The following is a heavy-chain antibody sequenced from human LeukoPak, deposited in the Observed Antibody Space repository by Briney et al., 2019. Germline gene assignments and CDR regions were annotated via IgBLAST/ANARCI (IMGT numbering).Heavy chain of an antibody. J-gene: IGHJ6*02. Sequence: SETLSLTCTVSGGSISSYYWSWIRQPPGKGREWIGYIYYSGSTNYNPSLKSRVTISVDTSKNQFSLKLSSVTAADTAVYYCARQAYADYGDYYYYGMDVWGQGTTVTVSS. CDR2: IYYSGST. V-gene: IGHV4-59*08. CDR1: GGSISSYY. CDR3: ARQAYADYGDYYYYGMDV. D-gene: IGHD4-17*01.